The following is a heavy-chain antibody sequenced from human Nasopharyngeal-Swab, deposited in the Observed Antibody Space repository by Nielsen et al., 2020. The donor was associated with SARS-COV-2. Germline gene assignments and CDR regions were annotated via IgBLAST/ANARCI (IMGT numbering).Heavy chain of an antibody. Sequence: GESLKISCAASGFTFSSYWMSWVRQAPGKGLEWVANIKQDGSEKYYVDSVKGRFTISRDNAKNSLYLQMNSLRAEDTAVYYCARTLNDYGGANFDYWGQGTLVTVSS. J-gene: IGHJ4*02. CDR2: IKQDGSEK. CDR3: ARTLNDYGGANFDY. CDR1: GFTFSSYW. V-gene: IGHV3-7*01. D-gene: IGHD4-23*01.